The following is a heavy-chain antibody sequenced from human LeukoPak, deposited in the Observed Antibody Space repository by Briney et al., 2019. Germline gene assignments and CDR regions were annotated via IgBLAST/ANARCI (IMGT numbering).Heavy chain of an antibody. CDR3: GKRSTSLRGRGNY. J-gene: IGHJ4*02. CDR1: GFTFSNYD. D-gene: IGHD2-2*01. V-gene: IGHV3-23*01. Sequence: GGSLRLSCAASGFTFSNYDMGWVRQAPGKGLEWVSVISAGGNNTLYADSVRGRFTISRDNSRNAVDLQMNNLRAEDTAVYYCGKRSTSLRGRGNYWGQGALVTVSS. CDR2: ISAGGNNT.